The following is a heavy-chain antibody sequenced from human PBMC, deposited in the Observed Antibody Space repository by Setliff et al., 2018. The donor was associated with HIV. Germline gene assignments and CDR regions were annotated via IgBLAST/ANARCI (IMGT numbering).Heavy chain of an antibody. CDR2: IYTSGST. Sequence: PSETLSLTCTVPGGSISSFTWSWIRQPAGKGLEWIGRIYTSGSTNYNPPFESRVTMSVDTSKNQLSLKLSSVTAADTAAYYCARETYGSGWYADYWGQGILVTSPQ. V-gene: IGHV4-4*07. J-gene: IGHJ4*02. D-gene: IGHD6-19*01. CDR1: GGSISSFT. CDR3: ARETYGSGWYADY.